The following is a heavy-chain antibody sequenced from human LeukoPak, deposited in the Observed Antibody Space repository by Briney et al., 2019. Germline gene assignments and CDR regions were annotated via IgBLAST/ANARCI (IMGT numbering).Heavy chain of an antibody. V-gene: IGHV3-7*01. CDR1: GFTFSSYW. CDR2: IKQDGSEK. Sequence: GGSLRLSCAASGFTFSSYWMSWVRQAPGKGLEWVANIKQDGSEKYYVDSVEGRFTISRDNAKNSLYLQMNSLRAEDTAVYYCAREGGGYNNRGFDYWGQGTLVTVSS. CDR3: AREGGGYNNRGFDY. J-gene: IGHJ4*02. D-gene: IGHD5-24*01.